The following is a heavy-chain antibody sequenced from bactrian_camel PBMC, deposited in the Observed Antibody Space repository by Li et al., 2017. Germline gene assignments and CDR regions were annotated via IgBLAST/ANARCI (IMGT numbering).Heavy chain of an antibody. CDR2: IHAKGGST. D-gene: IGHD1*01. V-gene: IGHV3S54*01. CDR3: AAAQSHYYCAARAPTGFNY. Sequence: VESGGGLVQPGGSLRLSCAYSGYGMSENCMAWFRQAPGKEREAVAAIHAKGGSTYYADSMKGRFTISQDMAKDTLYLEMSSLKPEDTAMYYCAAAQSHYYCAARAPTGFNYWGQGTQVTVS. CDR1: GYGMSENC. J-gene: IGHJ4*01.